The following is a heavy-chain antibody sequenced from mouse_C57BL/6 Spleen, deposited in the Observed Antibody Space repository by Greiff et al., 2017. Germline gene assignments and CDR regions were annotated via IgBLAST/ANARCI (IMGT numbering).Heavy chain of an antibody. J-gene: IGHJ2*01. CDR1: GFTFSSYA. V-gene: IGHV5-4*01. Sequence: EVQLQESGGGLVKPGGSLKLSCAASGFTFSSYAMSWVRQTPEKRLEWVATISDGGSYTYYPDNVKGRFTISRDNAKNNLYLQMSHLKSEDTAMYYCASPGFDYWGQGTTLTVSS. CDR2: ISDGGSYT. CDR3: ASPGFDY.